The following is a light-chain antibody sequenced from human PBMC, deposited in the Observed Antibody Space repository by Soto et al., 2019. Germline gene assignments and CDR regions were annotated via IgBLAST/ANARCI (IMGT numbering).Light chain of an antibody. CDR1: QGIRSY. Sequence: DIQLTQSPSFLSASVGDRVTITCRASQGIRSYLAWYQQKPGKAPKLLIYAATTLQRGVPSRFSGRGFGTEFTRTISSLQPEDFATYYCQKFNDYPLTFGQGTRLEIK. CDR3: QKFNDYPLT. J-gene: IGKJ5*01. V-gene: IGKV1-9*01. CDR2: AAT.